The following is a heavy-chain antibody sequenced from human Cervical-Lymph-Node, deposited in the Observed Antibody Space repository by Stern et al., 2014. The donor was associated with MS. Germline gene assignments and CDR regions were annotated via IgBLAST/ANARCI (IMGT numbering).Heavy chain of an antibody. J-gene: IGHJ4*02. CDR1: GFVFRRYA. CDR3: AKGGSGSYLD. D-gene: IGHD1-26*01. Sequence: DQLVESGGGVVQPGRSLRLSCAASGFVFRRYALNWVRQAPGKGLEWVALISYDGRDKYYTDSVKGRFTVSRDISNNTVDLEMNSLRLEDTAVYYCAKGGSGSYLDWGQGSLVTVSS. CDR2: ISYDGRDK. V-gene: IGHV3-30*04.